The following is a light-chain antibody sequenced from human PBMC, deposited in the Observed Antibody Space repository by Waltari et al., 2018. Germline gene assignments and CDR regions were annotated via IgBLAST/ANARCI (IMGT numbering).Light chain of an antibody. CDR1: QSVNTY. V-gene: IGKV3-15*01. CDR2: GAS. J-gene: IGKJ4*01. Sequence: EIVMTQSPATLSVSPGERATLSCRASQSVNTYLAWYQQKAGQAPRLRIYGASTRATGIAARFSGSGSGTEFTLTISSLQSEDVAVYYCQQHDNWPLTFGGGTKVEIK. CDR3: QQHDNWPLT.